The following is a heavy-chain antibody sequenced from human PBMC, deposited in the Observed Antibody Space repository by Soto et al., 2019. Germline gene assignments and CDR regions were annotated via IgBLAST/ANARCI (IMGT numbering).Heavy chain of an antibody. CDR2: IGTAGDT. CDR1: GFTFSSYD. CDR3: AREPYYYDSSGYRYYYYGMDV. J-gene: IGHJ6*02. D-gene: IGHD3-22*01. V-gene: IGHV3-13*01. Sequence: EVQLVESGGGLVQPGGSLRLSCAASGFTFSSYDMHWVRQATGKGLEWVSAIGTAGDTYYPGSVKGRFTISRENAKNSLYLQMNSLRAEDTAVYYCAREPYYYDSSGYRYYYYGMDVWGQGTTVTVSS.